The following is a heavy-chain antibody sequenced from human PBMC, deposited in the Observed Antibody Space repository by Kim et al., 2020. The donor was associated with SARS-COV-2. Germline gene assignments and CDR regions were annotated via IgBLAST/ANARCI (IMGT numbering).Heavy chain of an antibody. CDR1: GFTFSSYG. D-gene: IGHD3-9*01. J-gene: IGHJ3*02. CDR3: ARDRTALLRYFDWLSRRDAFDI. Sequence: GGSLRLSCAASGFTFSSYGMHWVRQAPGKGLEWVAVISYDGSNKYYADSVKGRFTISRDNSKNTLYLQMNSLRAEDTAVYYCARDRTALLRYFDWLSRRDAFDIWGQGTMVTVSS. V-gene: IGHV3-33*05. CDR2: ISYDGSNK.